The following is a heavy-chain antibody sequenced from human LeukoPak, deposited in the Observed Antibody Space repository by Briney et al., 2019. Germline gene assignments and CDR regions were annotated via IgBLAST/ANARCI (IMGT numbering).Heavy chain of an antibody. CDR3: AKDNRDYYDSSGLDY. D-gene: IGHD3-22*01. J-gene: IGHJ4*02. CDR2: IYSGGST. CDR1: GFTVSSNY. Sequence: GGSLRLSCAASGFTVSSNYMSWVRQAPGKGLEWVSVIYSGGSTYYADSVKGRFTISRDNSKNTLYLQMNSLRAEDTAVYYCAKDNRDYYDSSGLDYWGQGTLVTVSS. V-gene: IGHV3-53*01.